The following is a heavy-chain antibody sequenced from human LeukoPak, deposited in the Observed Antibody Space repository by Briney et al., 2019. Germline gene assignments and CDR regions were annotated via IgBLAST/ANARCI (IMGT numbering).Heavy chain of an antibody. D-gene: IGHD3-22*01. CDR1: GFTFDDYG. CDR2: INWNGGST. V-gene: IGHV3-20*04. Sequence: GGSLRLSCAASGFTFDDYGMSWVRQAPGKGLEWVSGINWNGGSTGYADSVKGRFTISRDNAKNSLYLQMNSLRAEDTALYYCARYGRSGYTYYYYYYYMDVWGKGTTVTVSS. J-gene: IGHJ6*03. CDR3: ARYGRSGYTYYYYYYYMDV.